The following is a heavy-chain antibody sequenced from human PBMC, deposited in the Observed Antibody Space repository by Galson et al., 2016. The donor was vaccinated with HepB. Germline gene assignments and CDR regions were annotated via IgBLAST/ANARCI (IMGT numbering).Heavy chain of an antibody. CDR2: FDPEDGET. CDR1: GYTLTELS. Sequence: SVKVSCKVSGYTLTELSMHWVRQAPGKGLEWMGGFDPEDGETIYAQKFQGRVTMAEDTSTDTAYMELSSLRSEDTAVYYCATVGASGYNWFDPWGQGTLVTVSS. D-gene: IGHD1-26*01. CDR3: ATVGASGYNWFDP. J-gene: IGHJ5*02. V-gene: IGHV1-24*01.